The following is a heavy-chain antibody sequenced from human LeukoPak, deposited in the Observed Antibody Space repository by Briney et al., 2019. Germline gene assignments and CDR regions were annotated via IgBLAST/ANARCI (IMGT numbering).Heavy chain of an antibody. Sequence: SEALSLTCAVYGGSFSGYYWSWIRQPPGKGLEWIGYIYYSGSTSYKPSLKSRVTISVDTSKNQFSLKLRSVTAADTAVYYCARETSQKGAHYMDVWGKGTTVTIS. CDR2: IYYSGST. V-gene: IGHV4-59*01. CDR1: GGSFSGYY. D-gene: IGHD3-16*01. J-gene: IGHJ6*03. CDR3: ARETSQKGAHYMDV.